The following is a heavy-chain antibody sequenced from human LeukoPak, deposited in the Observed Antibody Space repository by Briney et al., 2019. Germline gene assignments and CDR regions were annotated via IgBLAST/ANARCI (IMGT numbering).Heavy chain of an antibody. Sequence: GGALRLSCAASGFIVSSNYMSWVRQAPGKGLEWVSVIYSGGSTYYADSVKGRFTISRDNSKNTLSLQVNSLRPEDTAVYYCARARREGSNSEWGQGTVVTVSS. J-gene: IGHJ4*02. D-gene: IGHD5-24*01. CDR3: ARARREGSNSE. V-gene: IGHV3-66*02. CDR1: GFIVSSNY. CDR2: IYSGGST.